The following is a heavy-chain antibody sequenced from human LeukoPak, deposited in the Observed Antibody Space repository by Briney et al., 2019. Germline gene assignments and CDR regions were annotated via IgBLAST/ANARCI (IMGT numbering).Heavy chain of an antibody. CDR1: GGSISSYY. CDR2: IYYSGST. CDR3: ARTFHWSGYYTKVWFDP. Sequence: SETLSLTCTVSGGSISSYYWSWIRQPPGKGLEWIGYIYYSGSTNYNPSLKSRVTISVDTPKNQFSLKLSSVTAADTAVYYCARTFHWSGYYTKVWFDPWGQGTLVTVSS. V-gene: IGHV4-59*01. J-gene: IGHJ5*02. D-gene: IGHD3-3*01.